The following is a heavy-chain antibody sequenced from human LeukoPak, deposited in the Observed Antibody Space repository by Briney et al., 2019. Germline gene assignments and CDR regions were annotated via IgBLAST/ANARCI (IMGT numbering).Heavy chain of an antibody. CDR2: INSDGSST. CDR3: ATDLIHYYASGAKT. Sequence: GGSLRLSCAASGFTFSRNWMHWVRQAPGKGLVWVSRINSDGSSTSYADSVKGRFTISRDNAKNTLYLQMNSLRAEDTAVYYCATDLIHYYASGAKTWGQGTLVTVSS. J-gene: IGHJ5*02. CDR1: GFTFSRNW. D-gene: IGHD3-10*01. V-gene: IGHV3-74*01.